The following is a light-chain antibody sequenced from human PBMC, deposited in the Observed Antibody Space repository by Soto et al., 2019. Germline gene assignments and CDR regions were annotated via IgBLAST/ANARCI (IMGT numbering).Light chain of an antibody. Sequence: QSALTQPPSASGSPGQSVTIYCIGTSSDVGDYNYVSWYQQHPGKAPKLMIYEVTKRPSGVPDRFSGSKSGSTASLTVSGLQAEDEGDYYCTSYAGSSSWVFGGGTKVTVL. V-gene: IGLV2-8*01. CDR3: TSYAGSSSWV. CDR1: SSDVGDYNY. CDR2: EVT. J-gene: IGLJ3*02.